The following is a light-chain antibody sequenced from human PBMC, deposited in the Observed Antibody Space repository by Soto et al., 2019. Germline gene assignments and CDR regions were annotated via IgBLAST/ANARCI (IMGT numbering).Light chain of an antibody. CDR3: QHFGSSPPWT. V-gene: IGKV3-20*01. J-gene: IGKJ1*01. CDR2: STS. CDR1: QSVSSSS. Sequence: EIVLTQSPGTLSLSPGERATLTCRASQSVSSSSLAWYRQKPGQAPRLLIYSTSSRATGIPDRFSGSGSGTDFTLTISRLEPEDFAVYYCQHFGSSPPWTFGQGTQVEIK.